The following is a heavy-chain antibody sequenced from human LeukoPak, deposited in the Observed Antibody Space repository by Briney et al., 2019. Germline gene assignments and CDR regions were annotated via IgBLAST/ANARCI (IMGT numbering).Heavy chain of an antibody. Sequence: SVKVSCKASGGTFSSYAISWVRQAPGQGLERMGGIIPIFGTANYAQKFQGRVTITADESTSTAYMELSSLRSEDTAVYYCARGGMATRELGIEEDYWGQGTLVTVSS. CDR3: ARGGMATRELGIEEDY. CDR1: GGTFSSYA. J-gene: IGHJ4*02. V-gene: IGHV1-69*13. D-gene: IGHD5-24*01. CDR2: IIPIFGTA.